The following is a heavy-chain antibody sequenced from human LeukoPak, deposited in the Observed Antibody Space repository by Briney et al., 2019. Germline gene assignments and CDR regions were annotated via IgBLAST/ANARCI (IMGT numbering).Heavy chain of an antibody. CDR3: ARLAVWGTYRYTLDY. CDR2: IFSGDSDT. J-gene: IGHJ4*02. Sequence: GESLRISCEGSGYTFTTYWIAWVRQMPGKGLEWMGIIFSGDSDTKYSPSFQGQVTISADKSINTAYLQWSSLKASDTAMYYCARLAVWGTYRYTLDYWGQGTLVTVSS. CDR1: GYTFTTYW. D-gene: IGHD3-16*02. V-gene: IGHV5-51*01.